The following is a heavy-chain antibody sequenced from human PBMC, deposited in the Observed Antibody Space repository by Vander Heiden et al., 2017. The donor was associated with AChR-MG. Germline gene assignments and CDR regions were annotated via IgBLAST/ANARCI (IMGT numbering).Heavy chain of an antibody. CDR2: INHSGST. V-gene: IGHV4-34*01. Sequence: QVQLQPWGAGLLKPSETLSLTCAVYGGSFSGYYWSWIRQPPGKGLEWIGEINHSGSTNYNPSLKSRVTISVDTSKNQFSLKLSSVTAADTAVYYCASGIAGAGPRWVDVWGQGTTVTVSS. J-gene: IGHJ6*02. CDR3: ASGIAGAGPRWVDV. CDR1: GGSFSGYY. D-gene: IGHD6-19*01.